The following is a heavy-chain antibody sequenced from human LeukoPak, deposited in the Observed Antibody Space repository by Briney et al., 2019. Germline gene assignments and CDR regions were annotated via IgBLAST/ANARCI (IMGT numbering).Heavy chain of an antibody. V-gene: IGHV1-2*02. Sequence: GASVKVSCKASGYTFTGYYIHWVRQAPGQGFEWMGLINPNSGGTNFAQKFQGRVTMTRDTSISTAYMDLSRLKSDDTAVYYCTRGPPYSYGNDFDYWGQGTLVTVSS. CDR2: INPNSGGT. CDR3: TRGPPYSYGNDFDY. CDR1: GYTFTGYY. D-gene: IGHD5-18*01. J-gene: IGHJ4*02.